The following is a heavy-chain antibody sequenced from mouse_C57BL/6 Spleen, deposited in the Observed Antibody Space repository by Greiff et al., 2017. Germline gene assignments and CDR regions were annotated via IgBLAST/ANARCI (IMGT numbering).Heavy chain of an antibody. CDR1: GYTFTSYW. CDR3: ARWGDADYFDY. J-gene: IGHJ2*01. V-gene: IGHV1-50*01. Sequence: QVHVKQPGAELVKPGASVKLSCKASGYTFTSYWMQWVKQRPGQGLEWIGEIDPSDSYTNYNQKFKGKATLTVDTASSTAYMQLSSLTSEYSAVYYCARWGDADYFDYWGQGTTLTVSS. D-gene: IGHD3-3*01. CDR2: IDPSDSYT.